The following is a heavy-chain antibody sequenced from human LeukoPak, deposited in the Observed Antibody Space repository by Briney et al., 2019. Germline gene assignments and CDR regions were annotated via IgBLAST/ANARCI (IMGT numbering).Heavy chain of an antibody. CDR1: GGSLSSASYY. Sequence: SETLSLTCTVSGGSLSSASYYWSWIRQPAGKGLEWIGRVSAIGSTNQNPSLKSRVSISIDTSKNQFSLKLTSVTAADTAVYYCARHYSGWYNLYYFDYWGQGTLVTVSS. V-gene: IGHV4-61*02. CDR2: VSAIGST. D-gene: IGHD6-19*01. J-gene: IGHJ4*02. CDR3: ARHYSGWYNLYYFDY.